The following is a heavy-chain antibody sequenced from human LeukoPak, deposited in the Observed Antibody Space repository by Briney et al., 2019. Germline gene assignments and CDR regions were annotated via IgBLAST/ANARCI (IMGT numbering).Heavy chain of an antibody. V-gene: IGHV3-30*02. D-gene: IGHD2-2*01. CDR3: AKSPIGQLSRYFDY. J-gene: IGHJ4*02. CDR1: GSTFSSYG. Sequence: GGSLRLSCAASGSTFSSYGMHWVRQAPGKGLEWVAFIRYDGSNKYYADSVKGRFTISRDNSKNTLYLQMNSLRAEDTAVYYCAKSPIGQLSRYFDYWGQGTLVTVSS. CDR2: IRYDGSNK.